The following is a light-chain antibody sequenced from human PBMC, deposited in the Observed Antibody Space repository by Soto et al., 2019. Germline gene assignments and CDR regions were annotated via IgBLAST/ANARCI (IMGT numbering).Light chain of an antibody. J-gene: IGLJ2*01. V-gene: IGLV2-14*01. CDR1: SSDIANYDF. CDR3: SSYTTSTSFIL. Sequence: QSALTQPASVSGSPGQSITISCTGTSSDIANYDFVSWYQQLPGTAPKPMIYKVSSRPSGVSNRFSGSKSGNTASLTISGLQAEDEAYYYCSSYTTSTSFILFGGGTKLTVL. CDR2: KVS.